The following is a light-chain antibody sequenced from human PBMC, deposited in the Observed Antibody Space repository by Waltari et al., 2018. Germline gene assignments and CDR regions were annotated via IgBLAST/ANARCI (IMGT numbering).Light chain of an antibody. CDR1: SRDAGGHNY. V-gene: IGLV2-14*01. Sequence: QSALTQPASVSGSPGQSITISCTGTSRDAGGHNYVSWYQQHRGKAPKRMIYDVSKRPSGVSNRFSGAKSGNTASLTISGLQAEDEADYYCSSYTSSSPDVVFGGGTKLTVL. CDR2: DVS. J-gene: IGLJ2*01. CDR3: SSYTSSSPDVV.